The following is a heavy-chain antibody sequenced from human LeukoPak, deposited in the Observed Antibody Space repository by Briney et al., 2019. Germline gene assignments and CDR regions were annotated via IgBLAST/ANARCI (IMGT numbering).Heavy chain of an antibody. V-gene: IGHV4-30-2*01. CDR3: ARAALVGAIGRGNAFDI. Sequence: SETLSLTCTVSGGSISSGGYYWSWIRQPPGKGLEWIGYIYHSGSTYYNPSLKSRVTISVDRSKNQFSLKLSSVTAADTAVYYCARAALVGAIGRGNAFDIWGQGTMVTVSS. D-gene: IGHD1-26*01. CDR1: GGSISSGGYY. J-gene: IGHJ3*02. CDR2: IYHSGST.